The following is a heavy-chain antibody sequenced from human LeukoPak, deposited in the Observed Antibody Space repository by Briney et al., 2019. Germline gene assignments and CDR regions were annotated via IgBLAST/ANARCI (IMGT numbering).Heavy chain of an antibody. CDR1: GYTFINYD. D-gene: IGHD5-24*01. CDR2: ISAYNGDT. Sequence: GASVKVSCKASGYTFINYDISWVRQAPGQGPECMGWISAYNGDTNYAQKLQGRVTMTTDTSTSTAYMELRSLRSDDTAVYYCAREKTMAYGMDVWGQGTTITVSS. V-gene: IGHV1-18*01. CDR3: AREKTMAYGMDV. J-gene: IGHJ6*02.